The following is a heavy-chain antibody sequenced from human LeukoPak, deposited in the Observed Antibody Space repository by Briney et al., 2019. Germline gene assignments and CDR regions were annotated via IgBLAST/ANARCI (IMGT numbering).Heavy chain of an antibody. J-gene: IGHJ3*02. V-gene: IGHV4-59*12. Sequence: SETLSLTCTVSGGSISSYCWSWIRQPPGKGLEWIGYIYHSGSTYYNPSLKSRVTISVDRSKNQFSLKLSSVTAADTAVYYCARLLDTADAFDIWGQGTMVTVSS. CDR2: IYHSGST. CDR3: ARLLDTADAFDI. D-gene: IGHD5-18*01. CDR1: GGSISSYC.